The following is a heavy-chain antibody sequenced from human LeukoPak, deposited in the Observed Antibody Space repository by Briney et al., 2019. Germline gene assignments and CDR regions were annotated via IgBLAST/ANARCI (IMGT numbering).Heavy chain of an antibody. J-gene: IGHJ4*02. D-gene: IGHD3-10*01. CDR3: AVEVRGGQTHLPFDY. Sequence: GASVKVSCKASGYTFTGYYRHWGRQAPGQGGEGMGRINPNSGGTNYEQKLQGRVTMTRDTSISTAYMELSRLRSDDTAVYYCAVEVRGGQTHLPFDYWGQGTLVTVSS. CDR1: GYTFTGYY. V-gene: IGHV1-2*06. CDR2: INPNSGGT.